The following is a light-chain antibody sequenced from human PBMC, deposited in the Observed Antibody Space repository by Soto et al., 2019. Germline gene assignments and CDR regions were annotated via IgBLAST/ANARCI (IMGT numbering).Light chain of an antibody. CDR1: SSDVGIYNY. CDR3: ASITRSSTSV. Sequence: QSVLTQPASVSGSAGQSIAISCTGSSSDVGIYNYVSWYQQHPGKVPKLIIYEVTSRPSGVSIRFSGSKSGNTASLTISGLQPEDEADYYCASITRSSTSVFGTGTKVTVL. CDR2: EVT. J-gene: IGLJ1*01. V-gene: IGLV2-14*01.